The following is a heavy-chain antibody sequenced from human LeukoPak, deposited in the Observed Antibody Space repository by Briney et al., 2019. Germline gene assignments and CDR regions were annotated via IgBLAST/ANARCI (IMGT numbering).Heavy chain of an antibody. D-gene: IGHD6-6*01. CDR1: GYSLSTSTYY. CDR2: IYYSGST. Sequence: PSETLSLTCTVSGYSLSTSTYYWGWIRQPPGKGLEWIGSIYYSGSTYYNPSLKSRVTISVDTSKNQFSLKLSSVTAADTAVYYCARSSSSSPQVSDYWGQGTLVTVSS. J-gene: IGHJ4*02. CDR3: ARSSSSSPQVSDY. V-gene: IGHV4-39*01.